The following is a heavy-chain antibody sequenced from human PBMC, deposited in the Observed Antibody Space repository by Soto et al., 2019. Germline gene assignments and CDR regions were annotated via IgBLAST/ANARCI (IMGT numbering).Heavy chain of an antibody. CDR1: GDSISRSHW. CDR2: ISHSGIT. D-gene: IGHD3-22*01. V-gene: IGHV4-4*02. CDR3: ARVRYDRSGFDH. J-gene: IGHJ4*02. Sequence: QVQLQESGPGLVRPSGALSVTCAVSGDSISRSHWWSWVRQSPGKGLEWMGGISHSGITNYNHSLTSRVTSSGDKSKNQLSLKLTSVTAADTAVYYCARVRYDRSGFDHWGQGTLVSVSS.